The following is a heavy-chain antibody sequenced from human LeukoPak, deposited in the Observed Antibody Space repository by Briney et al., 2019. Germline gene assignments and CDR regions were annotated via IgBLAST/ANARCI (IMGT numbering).Heavy chain of an antibody. D-gene: IGHD2-15*01. CDR3: AKDFKGYCSGGSCDEIDY. CDR2: IRYDGSNK. J-gene: IGHJ4*02. Sequence: PGGSLRLSCAASGFTFSSYGMHWVRQAPGKGLEWVAFIRYDGSNKYYADSVKGRFTISRDNSKSTLYLQMNSLRAEDTAVYYCAKDFKGYCSGGSCDEIDYWGQGTLVTVSS. V-gene: IGHV3-30*02. CDR1: GFTFSSYG.